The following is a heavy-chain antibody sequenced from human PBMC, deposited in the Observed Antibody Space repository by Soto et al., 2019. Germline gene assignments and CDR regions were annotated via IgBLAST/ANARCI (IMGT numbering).Heavy chain of an antibody. CDR1: GFTFSSYA. CDR3: AKWVVPAAIFTPGARFAY. V-gene: IGHV3-23*01. J-gene: IGHJ4*02. D-gene: IGHD2-2*01. CDR2: ISGSGGST. Sequence: GGSLRLSCAASGFTFSSYAMSWVRQAPGKGLEWVSAISGSGGSTYYADSVKGRFTISRDNSKNTLYLQMNSLRAEDTAVYYCAKWVVPAAIFTPGARFAYWGQGTLVTVSS.